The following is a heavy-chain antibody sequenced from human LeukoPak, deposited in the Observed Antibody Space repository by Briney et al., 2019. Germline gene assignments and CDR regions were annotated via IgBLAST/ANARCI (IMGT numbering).Heavy chain of an antibody. J-gene: IGHJ6*02. Sequence: ASVKVSCKASGYTFTGYYMHWVRQAPGQGLEWMGWINPNSGGTNYAQKFQGRVTMTRDTSISTAYMELSRLRSDDTAVYYCARSIAVATPRYYGMDVWGQGTTVTVSS. CDR1: GYTFTGYY. CDR3: ARSIAVATPRYYGMDV. CDR2: INPNSGGT. D-gene: IGHD6-19*01. V-gene: IGHV1-2*02.